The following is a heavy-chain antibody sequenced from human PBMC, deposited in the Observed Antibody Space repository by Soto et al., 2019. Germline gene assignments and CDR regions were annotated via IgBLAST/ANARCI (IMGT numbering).Heavy chain of an antibody. CDR3: ARYSAASGTYYFDY. J-gene: IGHJ4*01. D-gene: IGHD6-13*01. V-gene: IGHV4-4*02. Sequence: PSETLSLTCAVSGDSTIGTHWWSWVRRPPGKGLEFIGETHHSRGTNYNPSLRSRVTMSLDKSKNQLSLILYSVTAADTGVYYCARYSAASGTYYFDYWGQGTLVTVSS. CDR1: GDSTIGTHW. CDR2: THHSRGT.